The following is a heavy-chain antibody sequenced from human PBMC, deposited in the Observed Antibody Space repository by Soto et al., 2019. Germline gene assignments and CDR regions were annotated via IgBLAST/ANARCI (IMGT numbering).Heavy chain of an antibody. V-gene: IGHV3-30*18. Sequence: GGSLRLSCAASGFTFSRYGMHWVRQAPCKGLEWVAVILFDGSNKYYADSVRGRFTISRDNYKNTLYLQMNSLRAEDTAVYYCAKGKFLEDYWGQGTLVTVSS. CDR1: GFTFSRYG. CDR2: ILFDGSNK. D-gene: IGHD3-3*01. CDR3: AKGKFLEDY. J-gene: IGHJ4*02.